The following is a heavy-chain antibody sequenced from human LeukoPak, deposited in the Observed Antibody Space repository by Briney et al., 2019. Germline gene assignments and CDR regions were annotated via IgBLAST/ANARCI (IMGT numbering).Heavy chain of an antibody. Sequence: GRSLRLSCAASGFTFSNYVMSWVRQAPGKGLEWVSGINWNGGSTGYADSVKGRFTISRDNAKNSLYLQMNSLRAEDTALYYCARESRWELRAFDIWGQGTMVTVSS. CDR2: INWNGGST. CDR3: ARESRWELRAFDI. D-gene: IGHD1-26*01. V-gene: IGHV3-20*04. CDR1: GFTFSNYV. J-gene: IGHJ3*02.